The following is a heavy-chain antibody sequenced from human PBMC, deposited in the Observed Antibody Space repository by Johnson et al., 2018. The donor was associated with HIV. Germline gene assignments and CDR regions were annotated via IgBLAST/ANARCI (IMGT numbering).Heavy chain of an antibody. J-gene: IGHJ3*02. Sequence: VQLVESGGGLVQPGGSLRLSCAASGFTVSSNYMSWVRQAPGKGLEWVSVIYSGGSTYYADSVKGRFTISRDNAKNSLYLQMNSLRAEDTALYYCARSDYVWGSYTRKGAFDIWGQGTMVTVSS. V-gene: IGHV3-66*02. CDR2: IYSGGST. D-gene: IGHD3-16*01. CDR1: GFTVSSNY. CDR3: ARSDYVWGSYTRKGAFDI.